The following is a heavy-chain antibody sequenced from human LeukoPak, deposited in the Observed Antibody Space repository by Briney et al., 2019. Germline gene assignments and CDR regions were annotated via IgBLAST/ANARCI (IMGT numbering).Heavy chain of an antibody. Sequence: PSETLSLTCTVSGDSISTYYWNWIRQPPGKGLEWIGYIHYSGSTSCSPSLKSRVAISVDTSKNQFSLKLSSVTAADTAVYYCARVDSSTLYGLDVWGQGTTVTVSS. CDR2: IHYSGST. CDR3: ARVDSSTLYGLDV. V-gene: IGHV4-59*12. CDR1: GDSISTYY. J-gene: IGHJ6*02. D-gene: IGHD6-13*01.